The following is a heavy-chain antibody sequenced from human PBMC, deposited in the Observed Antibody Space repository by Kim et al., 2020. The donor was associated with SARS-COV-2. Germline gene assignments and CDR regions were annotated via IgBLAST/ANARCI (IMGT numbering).Heavy chain of an antibody. CDR3: ARYNYDPLTGYQVYYYG. D-gene: IGHD3-9*01. Sequence: GESLKISCKASGYTFTDYWVGWVRQMPGKGLEWMGIIYPDDSDTRYSPSFQGQVTISADKSINTAYLQWSSLQASDTAMYFCARYNYDPLTGYQVYYYG. CDR2: IYPDDSDT. V-gene: IGHV5-51*01. J-gene: IGHJ6*01. CDR1: GYTFTDYW.